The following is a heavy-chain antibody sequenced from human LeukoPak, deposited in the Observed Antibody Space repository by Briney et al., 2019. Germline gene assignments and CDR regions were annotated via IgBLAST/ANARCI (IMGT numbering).Heavy chain of an antibody. J-gene: IGHJ4*02. CDR2: IYYSGST. CDR3: VSSRGYSYGYFDY. V-gene: IGHV4-59*12. Sequence: ASETLSLTCTVSGGSISSYYWSWIRQPPGKGLEWIGYIYYSGSTNYNPSLKSRVTMSVDTSKNQFSLKLSSVTAADTAVYYCVSSRGYSYGYFDYWGQGTLVTVSS. D-gene: IGHD5-18*01. CDR1: GGSISSYY.